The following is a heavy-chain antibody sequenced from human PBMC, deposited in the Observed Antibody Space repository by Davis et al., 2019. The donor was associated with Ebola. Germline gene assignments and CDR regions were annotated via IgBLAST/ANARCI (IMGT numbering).Heavy chain of an antibody. D-gene: IGHD5-18*01. CDR2: ISYDGSNK. Sequence: SLKISCAASGFTFSRYAMHWVRQAPAKGLEWVAVISYDGSNKYYADSVKGRFTISRDNAKNSLYLQMNSLRDEDTAVYYCARDGSYGSYDYWGQGTLVTVSS. J-gene: IGHJ4*02. CDR1: GFTFSRYA. CDR3: ARDGSYGSYDY. V-gene: IGHV3-30-3*01.